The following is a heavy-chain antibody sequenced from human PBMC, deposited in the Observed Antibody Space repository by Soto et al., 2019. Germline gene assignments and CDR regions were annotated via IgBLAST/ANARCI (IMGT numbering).Heavy chain of an antibody. CDR3: ARKFAPEFFDY. D-gene: IGHD3-10*01. CDR2: IYPRDSDS. CDR1: GYTFSNYW. Sequence: PGESLKISCKASGYTFSNYWIAWVRQMPGKGLEWMGIIYPRDSDSKYSPAFQGQVTFSVDKSIDTAYLQWTSLEASDTAIYFCARKFAPEFFDYWGQGALVTVSS. V-gene: IGHV5-51*01. J-gene: IGHJ4*02.